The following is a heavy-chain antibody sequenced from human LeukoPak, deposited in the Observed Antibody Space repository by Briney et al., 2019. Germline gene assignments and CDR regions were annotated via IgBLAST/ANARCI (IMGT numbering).Heavy chain of an antibody. CDR2: ISGGGGTT. CDR1: GFTFSSYA. D-gene: IGHD3-3*01. V-gene: IGHV3-23*01. Sequence: PGESLRLSCAASGFTFSSYAMSWVRQAPGKGLEWVSRISGGGGTTYYAASVKGRFTISRDNSKNTLYLQINRLTAEDTAVYYCAKDGAEYDSDYFDYWGQGTLVTVSS. CDR3: AKDGAEYDSDYFDY. J-gene: IGHJ4*02.